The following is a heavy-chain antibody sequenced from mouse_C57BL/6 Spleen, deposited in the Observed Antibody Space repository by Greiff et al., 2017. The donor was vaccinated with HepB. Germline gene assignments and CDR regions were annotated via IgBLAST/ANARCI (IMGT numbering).Heavy chain of an antibody. V-gene: IGHV1-63*01. CDR3: ARWGVTTVVDY. CDR1: GYTFTNYW. D-gene: IGHD1-1*01. Sequence: VKLMESGAELVRPGTSVKMSCKASGYTFTNYWIGWAKQRPGHGLEWIGDIYPGGGYTNYNEKFKGKATLTADKSSSTAYMQFSSLTSEDSAIYYCARWGVTTVVDYWGQGTTLTVSS. CDR2: IYPGGGYT. J-gene: IGHJ2*01.